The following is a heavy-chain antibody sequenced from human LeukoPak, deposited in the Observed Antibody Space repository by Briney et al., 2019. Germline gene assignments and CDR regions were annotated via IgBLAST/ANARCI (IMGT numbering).Heavy chain of an antibody. Sequence: GASVKVSCKAFGYTFTSYDINWVRQAAGQGLEWMGWMNPNSGNTGYAQKFQGRVTMTRNTSISTAYMELSSLRSEDTAVYYCARGNLFDASVAGRDGRWGQGTLVTVSS. V-gene: IGHV1-8*01. CDR3: ARGNLFDASVAGRDGR. J-gene: IGHJ4*02. CDR1: GYTFTSYD. CDR2: MNPNSGNT. D-gene: IGHD6-19*01.